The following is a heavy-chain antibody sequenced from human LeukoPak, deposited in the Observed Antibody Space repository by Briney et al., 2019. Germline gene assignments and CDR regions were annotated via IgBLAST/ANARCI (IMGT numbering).Heavy chain of an antibody. CDR1: GYTFTGYY. Sequence: ASVKVSCKASGYTFTGYYMHWVRQAPGQGLEWMGWINPNSGGTNYAQKFQGRVTMTRDTSISTAYMELSRLRSDDTAVYYCALSPNYYYDSSGYGRFAFDIWGQGTMVTVSS. CDR2: INPNSGGT. J-gene: IGHJ3*02. CDR3: ALSPNYYYDSSGYGRFAFDI. D-gene: IGHD3-22*01. V-gene: IGHV1-2*02.